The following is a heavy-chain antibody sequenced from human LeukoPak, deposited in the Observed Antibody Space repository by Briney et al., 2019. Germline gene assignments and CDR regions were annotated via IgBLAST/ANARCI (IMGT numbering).Heavy chain of an antibody. J-gene: IGHJ4*02. CDR2: IYSGGST. V-gene: IGHV3-53*01. D-gene: IGHD2-2*01. Sequence: GGSLRLSCAASGFTVSTNYMSWVRQAPGKGLEWVSVIYSGGSTYYTDSVKGRFTISRDNSKNTLYLQVNSLRAEDTAVYYCARDLSSYAFFDYWGQGTLVTVSS. CDR1: GFTVSTNY. CDR3: ARDLSSYAFFDY.